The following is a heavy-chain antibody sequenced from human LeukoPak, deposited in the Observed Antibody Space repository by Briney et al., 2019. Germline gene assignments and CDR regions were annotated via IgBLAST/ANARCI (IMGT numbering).Heavy chain of an antibody. CDR1: EFTFSTYW. CDR3: AREAFDSHWGRYYGMDV. J-gene: IGHJ6*02. CDR2: IKQDGSEK. V-gene: IGHV3-7*01. Sequence: GGSLRLSCAASEFTFSTYWMTWVRQAPGKGLEWVANIKQDGSEKYYVDSVKGRFTISRDNAKNSLYLQMNSLRAEDAAVYCCAREAFDSHWGRYYGMDVWGQGTTVTVSS. D-gene: IGHD3-9*01.